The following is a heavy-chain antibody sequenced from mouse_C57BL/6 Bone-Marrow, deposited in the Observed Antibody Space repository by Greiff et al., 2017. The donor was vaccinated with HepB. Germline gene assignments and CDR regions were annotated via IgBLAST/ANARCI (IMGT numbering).Heavy chain of an antibody. V-gene: IGHV1-62-2*01. J-gene: IGHJ2*01. CDR1: GYTFTEYT. D-gene: IGHD2-2*01. Sequence: VKLVESGAELVKPGASVKLSCKASGYTFTEYTIHWVKQRSGQGLEWIGWFYPGSGSIKYNEKFKDKATLTADKSSSTVYMELSRLTSEDSAVYFCARHEDGGGYGRYFDYWGQGTTLTVSS. CDR3: ARHEDGGGYGRYFDY. CDR2: FYPGSGSI.